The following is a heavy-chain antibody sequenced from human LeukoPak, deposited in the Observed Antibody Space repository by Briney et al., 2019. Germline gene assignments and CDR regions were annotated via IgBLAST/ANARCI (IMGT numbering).Heavy chain of an antibody. V-gene: IGHV1-2*02. CDR1: GGTFTGYY. CDR2: INPNSGGT. J-gene: IGHJ4*02. CDR3: ARENSVDTAMDY. D-gene: IGHD5-18*01. Sequence: GASVKVSCKASGGTFTGYYMHWVRQAPGQGLEWMGWINPNSGGTNYAQKFQGRVTMTRDTSISTAYMELSRLRSDDTAVYYCARENSVDTAMDYWGQGTLVTVSS.